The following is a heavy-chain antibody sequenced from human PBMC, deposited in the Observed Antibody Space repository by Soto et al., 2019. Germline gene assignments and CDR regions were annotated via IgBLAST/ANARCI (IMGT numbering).Heavy chain of an antibody. CDR3: ARDCSGGSCYPGMDV. Sequence: GGSLRLSCAASGFNFNSYTINWVRQAPGKRLEWLSSIGSSGYIFSTDSVRGRFTISRDNAKNSVYLQINSLRAEDTAVYFCARDCSGGSCYPGMDVWGQGTTVTVSS. D-gene: IGHD2-15*01. CDR1: GFNFNSYT. V-gene: IGHV3-21*01. CDR2: IGSSGYI. J-gene: IGHJ6*02.